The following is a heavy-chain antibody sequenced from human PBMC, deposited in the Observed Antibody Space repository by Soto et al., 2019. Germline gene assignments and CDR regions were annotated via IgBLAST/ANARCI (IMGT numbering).Heavy chain of an antibody. J-gene: IGHJ6*02. V-gene: IGHV4-61*01. D-gene: IGHD3-10*01. CDR2: ISYSGSA. CDR3: ARGVVFGYYYYHMDL. Sequence: QVQLQESGPGLVKPSETLSLTCTVSGGSVNNISDYWSWVRQPPGKGLEWIGYISYSGSADYNPSPGSRVTISLDTSKNPFSLKLSSVTTADTAVYYCARGVVFGYYYYHMDLWGQGTTVTVSS. CDR1: GGSVNNISDY.